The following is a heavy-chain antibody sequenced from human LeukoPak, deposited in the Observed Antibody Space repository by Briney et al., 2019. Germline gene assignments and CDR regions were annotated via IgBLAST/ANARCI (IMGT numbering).Heavy chain of an antibody. V-gene: IGHV4-61*01. CDR3: ARQGFTYGMDV. Sequence: SETLSLTCTVSGGSVSSGSYYWSWIRQPPGKGLEWIGYIYYSGSTNYNPSLKSRVTISVDTSKNQFSLKLSSVTAADTAVYYCARQGFTYGMDVWGQGTTVTVSS. D-gene: IGHD3-16*01. CDR2: IYYSGST. CDR1: GGSVSSGSYY. J-gene: IGHJ6*02.